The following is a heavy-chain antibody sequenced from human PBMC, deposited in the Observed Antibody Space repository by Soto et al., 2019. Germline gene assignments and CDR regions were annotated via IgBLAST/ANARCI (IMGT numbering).Heavy chain of an antibody. CDR2: TSNSGST. V-gene: IGHV4-31*03. Sequence: QVQLQESGPGLVKPSQTLSLTCTVSGGSITSSGYYWSWIRQHPGEGLEWIGFTSNSGSTSYNPSLKSRVTISVDTSSNQFSLNRKSVTAAVTAVYYCARGGGSTKVDYWGQGTLVTVSP. CDR1: GGSITSSGYY. J-gene: IGHJ4*02. CDR3: ARGGGSTKVDY. D-gene: IGHD2-2*01.